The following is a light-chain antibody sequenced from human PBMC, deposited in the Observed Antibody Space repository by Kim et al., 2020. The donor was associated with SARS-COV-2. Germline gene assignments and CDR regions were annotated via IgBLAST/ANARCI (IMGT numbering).Light chain of an antibody. V-gene: IGLV8-61*01. CDR2: NTN. J-gene: IGLJ3*02. Sequence: QTVVTQEPSFSVSPGGTVTLTCGLSSGSVSNNYYPSWFQQTPGQAPRTLTYNTNTRSSGVPDRFSGSILGNKAALTITGAQADDESDYYCVLYMGSGIWVFGGGTKLTVL. CDR3: VLYMGSGIWV. CDR1: SGSVSNNYY.